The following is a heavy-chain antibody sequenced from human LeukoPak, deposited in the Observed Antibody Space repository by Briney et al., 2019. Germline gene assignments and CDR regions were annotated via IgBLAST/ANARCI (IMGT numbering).Heavy chain of an antibody. J-gene: IGHJ3*02. CDR2: ISGSGGST. CDR1: GFTFSSYA. D-gene: IGHD3-22*01. V-gene: IGHV3-23*01. CDR3: AKDRGDFDYYDSSGYPGDI. Sequence: GGSLRLSCAASGFTFSSYAMSWVRQAPGKGLEWVSAISGSGGSTYYADSVKGRFTISRDNSKNTLYLQMNSLRAEDTAVYYCAKDRGDFDYYDSSGYPGDIWGQGTMVTVSS.